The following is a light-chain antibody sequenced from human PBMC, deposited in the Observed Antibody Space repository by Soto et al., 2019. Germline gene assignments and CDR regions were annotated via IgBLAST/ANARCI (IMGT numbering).Light chain of an antibody. V-gene: IGKV3-20*01. Sequence: EIVLTQSPGTLSLSPGERATLSCRASQSVRGSHLGWYQQKPGQAPRLLIYSASSRATGVPDRFSGSGSGTDFTLTISRLEPEDFALYYRHHFDSAGTFGQGTTLEI. J-gene: IGKJ2*01. CDR1: QSVRGSH. CDR3: HHFDSAGT. CDR2: SAS.